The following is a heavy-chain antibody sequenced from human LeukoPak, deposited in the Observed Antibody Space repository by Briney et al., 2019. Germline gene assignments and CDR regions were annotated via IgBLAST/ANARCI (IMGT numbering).Heavy chain of an antibody. CDR2: IYYSGST. Sequence: SETLSLTCTVSGGSTSSSSYYWGWIRQPPGKGLEWIGSIYYSGSTYYNPSLKSRVTISVDTSKNQFSLKLSSVTAADMAVYYCARLGLMVRGVIISYYYYMDVWGKGTTVTVSS. CDR1: GGSTSSSSYY. V-gene: IGHV4-39*01. CDR3: ARLGLMVRGVIISYYYYMDV. J-gene: IGHJ6*03. D-gene: IGHD3-10*01.